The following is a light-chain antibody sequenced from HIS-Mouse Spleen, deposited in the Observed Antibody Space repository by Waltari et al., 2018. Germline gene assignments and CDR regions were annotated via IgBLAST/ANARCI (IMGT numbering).Light chain of an antibody. CDR2: EGS. V-gene: IGLV2-23*01. Sequence: QSALTQPASVSGSPGQSITISCTGTSSDVGRYNLVPWYQQHPGKAPKLMIYEGSKRPPGVSNRFSGSKSGNTASLTISGLQAEDEADYYCCSYAGSSTYVFGTGTKVTVL. CDR3: CSYAGSSTYV. J-gene: IGLJ1*01. CDR1: SSDVGRYNL.